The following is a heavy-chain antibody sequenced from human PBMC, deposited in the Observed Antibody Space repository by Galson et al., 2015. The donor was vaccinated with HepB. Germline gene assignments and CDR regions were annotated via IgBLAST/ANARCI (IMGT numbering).Heavy chain of an antibody. CDR2: INPNSGGT. V-gene: IGHV1-2*02. J-gene: IGHJ4*02. Sequence: SVKVSCKASGYTFTGYYMHWVRQAPGQGLEWMGWINPNSGGTNYAQKFQGRVTMTRDTSISTAYMELSRLRSDDTAVYYCARTRGLTRYSGSPVDYWGQGTLVTVSS. CDR1: GYTFTGYY. CDR3: ARTRGLTRYSGSPVDY. D-gene: IGHD1-26*01.